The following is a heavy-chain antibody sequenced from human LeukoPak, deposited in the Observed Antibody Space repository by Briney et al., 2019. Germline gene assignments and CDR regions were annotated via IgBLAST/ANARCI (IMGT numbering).Heavy chain of an antibody. CDR2: INHSGST. Sequence: SETLSLTCAVYGGSFSGYYGSWIRQPPGKGLEWIGEINHSGSTNYNPSLKSRVTISVDTSKNQFSLKLSSVTAADTAVYYCARGVVRYSRYYNYYIDAWGKGTTVTVSS. D-gene: IGHD5-12*01. J-gene: IGHJ6*03. CDR3: ARGVVRYSRYYNYYIDA. V-gene: IGHV4-34*01. CDR1: GGSFSGYY.